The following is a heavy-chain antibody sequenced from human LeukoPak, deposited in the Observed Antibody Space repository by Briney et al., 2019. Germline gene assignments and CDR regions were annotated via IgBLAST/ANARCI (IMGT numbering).Heavy chain of an antibody. J-gene: IGHJ3*02. D-gene: IGHD3-9*01. CDR2: ISGSGGST. CDR3: AKYDILSPTSAFDI. CDR1: GFTFSSYA. V-gene: IGHV3-23*01. Sequence: PGGSLRLSCAASGFTFSSYAMSWVRQAPGKGLEWVSAISGSGGSTYYADSVKGRFTISRDNSKNTVFLQMNSLRAEDTAVYFCAKYDILSPTSAFDIWGQGTMVTVSS.